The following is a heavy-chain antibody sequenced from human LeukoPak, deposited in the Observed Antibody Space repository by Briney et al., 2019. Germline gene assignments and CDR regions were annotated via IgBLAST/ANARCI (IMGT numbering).Heavy chain of an antibody. J-gene: IGHJ6*02. CDR2: IYENGGTT. CDR3: AREGTGYYYYGMDV. CDR1: GFTFRSHA. V-gene: IGHV3-23*01. D-gene: IGHD3/OR15-3a*01. Sequence: QPGGSLRLSCVGSGFTFRSHAMSWVRQAPEKGLEFVSGIYENGGTTYYADSVKGRFSISRDNAKNSLYLQMNSLRAEDTAVYYCAREGTGYYYYGMDVWGQGTTVTVSS.